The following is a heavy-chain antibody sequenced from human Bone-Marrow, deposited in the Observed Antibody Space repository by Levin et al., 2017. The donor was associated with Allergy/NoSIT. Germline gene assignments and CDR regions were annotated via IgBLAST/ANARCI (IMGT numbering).Heavy chain of an antibody. J-gene: IGHJ5*01. CDR3: ARDSGDYGDEGWFGP. CDR1: GYIFTAYY. Sequence: GESLKISCKASGYIFTAYYMHWVRQAPGQGLEWMGWIKPHNGDTTYAQNFQGRVTMTRDTSISTAYMELSRLKSDDTAVYYCARDSGDYGDEGWFGPWGQGTLVTVSS. CDR2: IKPHNGDT. D-gene: IGHD4-17*01. V-gene: IGHV1-2*02.